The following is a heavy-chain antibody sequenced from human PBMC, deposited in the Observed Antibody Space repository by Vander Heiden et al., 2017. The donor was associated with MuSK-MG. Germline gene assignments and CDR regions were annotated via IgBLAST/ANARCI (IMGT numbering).Heavy chain of an antibody. V-gene: IGHV3-15*01. CDR3: TTHLTATPLTAYFFDY. J-gene: IGHJ4*02. Sequence: EVQLGESGGGLVKPGGSLRLSCVASGITTFRNVWMSWVRQAPGKGLEWVGRLKIKSDGETAEYAAPVKGRFTISRDVSKNTLSLQMNSLQTEDTAVYYCTTHLTATPLTAYFFDYWGQGTLVTVSS. CDR1: GITTFRNVW. D-gene: IGHD1-20*01. CDR2: LKIKSDGETA.